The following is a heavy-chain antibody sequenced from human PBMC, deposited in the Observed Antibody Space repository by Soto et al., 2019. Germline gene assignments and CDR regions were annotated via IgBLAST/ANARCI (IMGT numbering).Heavy chain of an antibody. D-gene: IGHD1-26*01. CDR1: GYSYTTYW. V-gene: IGHV5-51*01. Sequence: GESLKVSCKGSGYSYTTYWSGWVRQMPGKGLEWMGIIYPGDSDTRYSPSFQGQVTISADKSISTAYLQWSSLKASDTAMYYCARHQFVGQPYYYYYYGMDVWGQGTTVTVSS. CDR3: ARHQFVGQPYYYYYYGMDV. CDR2: IYPGDSDT. J-gene: IGHJ6*02.